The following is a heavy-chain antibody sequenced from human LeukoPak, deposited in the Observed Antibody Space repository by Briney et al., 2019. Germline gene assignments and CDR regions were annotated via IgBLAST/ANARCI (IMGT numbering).Heavy chain of an antibody. CDR1: GFTFSSYE. D-gene: IGHD3-10*01. J-gene: IGHJ5*02. V-gene: IGHV3-21*01. Sequence: GGSLRLSCAASGFTFSSYEMNWVRQAPGKGLEWVSSFSSSSSYIYYADSVKGRFTISRDNSKNTLYLQMNSLRAEDTAVYYCAKDYSKTSYYGSGTYYRPNWFDPWGQGTLVTVSS. CDR2: FSSSSSYI. CDR3: AKDYSKTSYYGSGTYYRPNWFDP.